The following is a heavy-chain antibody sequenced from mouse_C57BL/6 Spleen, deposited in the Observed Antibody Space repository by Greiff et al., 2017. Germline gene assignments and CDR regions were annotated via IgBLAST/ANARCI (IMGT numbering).Heavy chain of an antibody. V-gene: IGHV1-7*01. D-gene: IGHD2-4*01. CDR2: INPSSGYT. CDR3: ARWYYDYDGYFDY. Sequence: VQLQESGAELAKPGASVKLSCKASGYTFTSYWMHWVKQRPGQGLEWIGYINPSSGYTKYNQKFKDKATLTADKSSSTAYMQLSSLTYEDSAVYYCARWYYDYDGYFDYWGQGTTLTVSS. J-gene: IGHJ2*01. CDR1: GYTFTSYW.